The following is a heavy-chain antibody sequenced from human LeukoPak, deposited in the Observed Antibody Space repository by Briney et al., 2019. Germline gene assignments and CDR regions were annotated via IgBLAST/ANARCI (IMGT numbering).Heavy chain of an antibody. D-gene: IGHD1-26*01. Sequence: ASVKVSCKASGYTFTGCYMHWVRHAPGQGVEWMGRINPNSGGTNYAQKFQGGVTMTRDTSISTAYMELSRLRSDDTAVYYCARLKKSGSYAYFDYWGQGTLVTVSS. CDR1: GYTFTGCY. J-gene: IGHJ4*02. V-gene: IGHV1-2*06. CDR2: INPNSGGT. CDR3: ARLKKSGSYAYFDY.